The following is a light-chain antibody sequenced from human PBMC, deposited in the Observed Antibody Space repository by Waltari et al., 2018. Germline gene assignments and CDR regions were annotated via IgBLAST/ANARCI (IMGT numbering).Light chain of an antibody. Sequence: QSVLTQPPSVSGAPGQRVTISCTGSSSHIGAGYDVPWFQQLPGTAPKLLIYGNNNRPSGVPDRFSGSKSGTSASLAISGLQAEDEADYHCQSYDSSLSGAWVFGGGTKLTVL. CDR1: SSHIGAGYD. V-gene: IGLV1-40*01. CDR3: QSYDSSLSGAWV. CDR2: GNN. J-gene: IGLJ3*02.